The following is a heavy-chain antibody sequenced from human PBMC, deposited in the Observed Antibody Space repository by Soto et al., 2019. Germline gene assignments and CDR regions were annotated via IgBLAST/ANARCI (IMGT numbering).Heavy chain of an antibody. Sequence: GSLRLSCVASVFTFGSYAMSWVRRAPGKGLEWASTINDSGDLRYYAESVRGRFTISRDNSKNTLYLQVNDLRAEDTARYHCAKAFGDWYPFEKWGLGALVTVSS. CDR1: VFTFGSYA. V-gene: IGHV3-23*01. CDR2: INDSGDLR. J-gene: IGHJ4*02. D-gene: IGHD6-19*01. CDR3: AKAFGDWYPFEK.